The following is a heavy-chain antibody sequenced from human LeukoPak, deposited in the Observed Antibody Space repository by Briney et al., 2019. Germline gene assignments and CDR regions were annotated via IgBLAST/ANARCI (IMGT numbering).Heavy chain of an antibody. D-gene: IGHD3-10*01. Sequence: GGSLRLSCAASGFTFSDYYMSWIRQAPGKGLEWVSYISSSGSTIYYADSVRGRFTISRDNAKNSLYLQMNSLRAEDTAVYYCAREAVTPYYGMDVWGQGTTVTVSS. CDR2: ISSSGSTI. J-gene: IGHJ6*02. CDR1: GFTFSDYY. V-gene: IGHV3-11*01. CDR3: AREAVTPYYGMDV.